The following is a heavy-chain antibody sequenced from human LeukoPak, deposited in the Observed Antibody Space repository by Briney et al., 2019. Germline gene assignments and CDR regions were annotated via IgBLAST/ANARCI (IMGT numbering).Heavy chain of an antibody. CDR1: GFTFSSYN. D-gene: IGHD1-14*01. V-gene: IGHV3-7*01. Sequence: GGSLRLSCAGSGFTFSSYNMNWVRQAPGKGLEWVANIKQDGSEKYYVDSVKGRFTISRDNAKNSLYLQMNSLGAEDTAVYYCATSEETGFYFDYWGQGTLVTVSS. CDR3: ATSEETGFYFDY. J-gene: IGHJ4*02. CDR2: IKQDGSEK.